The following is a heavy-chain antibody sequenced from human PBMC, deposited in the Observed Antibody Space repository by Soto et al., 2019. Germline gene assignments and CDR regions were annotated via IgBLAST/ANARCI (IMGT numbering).Heavy chain of an antibody. V-gene: IGHV5-51*01. D-gene: IGHD6-13*01. CDR3: AAGYTTGPDAFDI. Sequence: ESLKISFKCSGYNFSNYWIGWVRQIPGKGLEWMGMIFPCDSDTKNSPSLQGQITMSVDKSDSSAYLQWRSLKASDTAMYYCAAGYTTGPDAFDIWGQGTMVTVSS. J-gene: IGHJ3*02. CDR2: IFPCDSDT. CDR1: GYNFSNYW.